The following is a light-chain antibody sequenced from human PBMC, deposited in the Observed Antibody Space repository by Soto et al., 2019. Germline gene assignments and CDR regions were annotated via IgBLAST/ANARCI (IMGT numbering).Light chain of an antibody. CDR1: QSIRRY. V-gene: IGKV1-39*01. Sequence: DVPMTQSPSTLSASVGDRVTITCRASQSIRRYVNWYQQRPGKAPKLLIYATSSLQSGVPSRFSGSGSGTDFTLTISSLQPEDFATYYCQQSYSTPYTFGQGTKLEIK. CDR2: ATS. CDR3: QQSYSTPYT. J-gene: IGKJ2*01.